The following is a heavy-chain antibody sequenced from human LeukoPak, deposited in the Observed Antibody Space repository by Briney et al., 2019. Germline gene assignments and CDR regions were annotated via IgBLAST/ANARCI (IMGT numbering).Heavy chain of an antibody. J-gene: IGHJ4*02. CDR3: AREGVAKHSSSWSVILDY. D-gene: IGHD6-13*01. Sequence: ASVKVSCKASGGTFSSYAISWVRQAPGQGLEWMGGIIPIFGTANYAQKFQGRVTITADKSTSTAYMELSSLRSEDMAVYYCAREGVAKHSSSWSVILDYWGQGTLVTVSS. CDR2: IIPIFGTA. CDR1: GGTFSSYA. V-gene: IGHV1-69*06.